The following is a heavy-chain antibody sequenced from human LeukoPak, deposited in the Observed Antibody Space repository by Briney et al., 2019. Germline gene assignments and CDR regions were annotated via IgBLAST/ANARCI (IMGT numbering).Heavy chain of an antibody. V-gene: IGHV3-30*02. CDR2: IRYDGSNK. D-gene: IGHD2-15*01. J-gene: IGHJ4*02. Sequence: GGSLRLSCAASGFSFSDYAIYWVRQTPGKGLEWVAFIRYDGSNKIYADSVKGRFTISRDNSKNTLYLQMSSLRAEDTAVYYCAKGTLGYCSGGSCYSGYWGQGTLVTVSS. CDR1: GFSFSDYA. CDR3: AKGTLGYCSGGSCYSGY.